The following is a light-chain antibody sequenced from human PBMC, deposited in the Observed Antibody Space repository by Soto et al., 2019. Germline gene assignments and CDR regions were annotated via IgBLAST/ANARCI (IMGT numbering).Light chain of an antibody. CDR2: AAS. J-gene: IGKJ5*01. V-gene: IGKV3-15*01. CDR3: QKYDKWPIT. Sequence: EKVMTQSPDTLSVSPGERATLSCRASQSVSSHLAWYQQKPGQAPRLLIYAASTRATGIPVRFSGSGSGKEFTLTINGLQSEDFAVYYWQKYDKWPITFGQGTQLEVK. CDR1: QSVSSH.